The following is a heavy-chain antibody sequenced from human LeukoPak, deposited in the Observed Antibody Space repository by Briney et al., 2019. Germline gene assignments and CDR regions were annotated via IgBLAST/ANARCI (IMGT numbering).Heavy chain of an antibody. CDR1: GFTFSSYW. CDR2: IKQDGSEK. Sequence: GGSLRLSCAASGFTFSSYWMSWVRQAPGKGLEWVANIKQDGSEKYYVDSVKGRFTISRDNSKNTLYLQMNSLRAEDTAVYYCAKTVGATPKWFDPWGQGTLVTVSS. D-gene: IGHD1-26*01. J-gene: IGHJ5*02. CDR3: AKTVGATPKWFDP. V-gene: IGHV3-7*01.